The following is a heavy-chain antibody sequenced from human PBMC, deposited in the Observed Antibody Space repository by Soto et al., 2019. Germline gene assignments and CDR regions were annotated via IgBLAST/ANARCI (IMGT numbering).Heavy chain of an antibody. CDR2: IYHTGIT. CDR1: GDSISSVNW. Sequence: QVQLQESGPGLVKPSGTLSLTCAVSGDSISSVNWWSWVRHSPGQGLEWIVDIYHTGITNYNPSPQSRVTISVDKSKNAFSLNLTSVTAADTAVYYCARSPRSFPISSLDPWGQGTLVTVSS. CDR3: ARSPRSFPISSLDP. D-gene: IGHD3-3*02. J-gene: IGHJ5*02. V-gene: IGHV4-4*02.